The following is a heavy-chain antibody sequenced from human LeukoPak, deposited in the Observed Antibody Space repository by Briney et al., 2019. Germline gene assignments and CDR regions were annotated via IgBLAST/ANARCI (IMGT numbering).Heavy chain of an antibody. J-gene: IGHJ5*02. CDR2: INHSGST. Sequence: SETLSLTCAVYGGSFSGYYWSWIRQPPGKGLEWIGEINHSGSTNYNPSLKSRVTISVDTSKNQFSLKLSSVTAADTAVYYCARAGNDFWSGYSNLNWFDPWGQGTLVTVSS. D-gene: IGHD3-3*01. V-gene: IGHV4-34*01. CDR1: GGSFSGYY. CDR3: ARAGNDFWSGYSNLNWFDP.